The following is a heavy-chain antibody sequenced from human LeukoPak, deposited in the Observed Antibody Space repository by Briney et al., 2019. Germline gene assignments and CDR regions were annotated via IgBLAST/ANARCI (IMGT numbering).Heavy chain of an antibody. CDR2: XXXDGSNK. CDR3: AKDYRSLPRPGYYYYGMDV. J-gene: IGHJ6*02. D-gene: IGHD1-26*01. Sequence: GXXXLSXXASGFTFSSYGMHWVRQAPGKGLXXXXXXXXDGSNKYYADSGKGRLTISRDNSKNTLYLQMNSLRAEDTAVYYCAKDYRSLPRPGYYYYGMDVWGQGTTVTVSS. CDR1: GFTFSSYG. V-gene: IGHV3-30*18.